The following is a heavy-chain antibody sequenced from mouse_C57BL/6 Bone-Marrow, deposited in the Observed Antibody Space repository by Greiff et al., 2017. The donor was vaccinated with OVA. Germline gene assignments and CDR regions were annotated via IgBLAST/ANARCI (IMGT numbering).Heavy chain of an antibody. CDR3: TRGLLWLRRGWFDY. Sequence: VQLQQSGAELVRPGASVTLSCKASGYTFTDYEMHWVKQTPVHGLEWIGAIDPETGGTAYNQKFKGKAILTEDKSSSTAYMELRSLTSEDSAVYYGTRGLLWLRRGWFDYWGQGTTLTVSS. V-gene: IGHV1-15*01. J-gene: IGHJ2*01. CDR1: GYTFTDYE. D-gene: IGHD2-2*01. CDR2: IDPETGGT.